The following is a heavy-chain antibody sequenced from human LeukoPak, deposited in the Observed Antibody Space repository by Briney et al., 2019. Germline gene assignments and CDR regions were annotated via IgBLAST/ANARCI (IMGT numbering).Heavy chain of an antibody. D-gene: IGHD3-10*01. CDR1: GYTFTSYD. J-gene: IGHJ5*02. CDR3: VCYYGSGWFDP. CDR2: MNPNSGNT. Sequence: APVKVSCKASGYTFTSYDINWVRQATGQGLEWMGWMNPNSGNTGYAQKFQGRVTMTRNTSISTAYMELSSLRSEDTAVYYCVCYYGSGWFDPWGQGTLVTVSS. V-gene: IGHV1-8*01.